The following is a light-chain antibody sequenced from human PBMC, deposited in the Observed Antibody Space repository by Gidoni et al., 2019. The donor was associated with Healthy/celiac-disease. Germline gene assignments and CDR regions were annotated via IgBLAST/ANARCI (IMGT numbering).Light chain of an antibody. CDR3: QQYNSYRT. V-gene: IGKV1-5*03. CDR2: KTS. Sequence: IQMTQSPSPLSASVGDRVTITSRASQSISSWLAWYQQKPGKVPKLLIYKTSSLESGVPSRYSGSGSWTEITLTISSQQPDDFATYYCQQYNSYRTFGQGTKVEIK. CDR1: QSISSW. J-gene: IGKJ1*01.